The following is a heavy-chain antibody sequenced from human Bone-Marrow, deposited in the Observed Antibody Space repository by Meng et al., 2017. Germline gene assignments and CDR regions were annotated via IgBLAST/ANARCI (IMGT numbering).Heavy chain of an antibody. D-gene: IGHD2-2*01. CDR2: INTKTGNP. CDR1: GYTLTSYA. CDR3: TRDGYSDCSRTSCFDY. Sequence: QVQLGQSGFELRKPGASVKVSCKASGYTLTSYAINWLRQAPGQGLEWMGWINTKTGNPTYAQGFTGRLVFSLDTSVSTAYLQISGLNADDTAVYYCTRDGYSDCSRTSCFDYWGQGTLVTVSS. J-gene: IGHJ4*02. V-gene: IGHV7-4-1*02.